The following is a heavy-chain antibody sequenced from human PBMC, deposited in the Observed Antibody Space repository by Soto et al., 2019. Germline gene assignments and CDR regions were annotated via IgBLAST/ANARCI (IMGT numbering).Heavy chain of an antibody. Sequence: QVQLQESGPGLVKPSGTLSLTCAVSGDSVSSPYYWCWVRQPPGKGLEWIGEVFHTGTTSYNPSLRSRVTISMDKSNNQFSLDLSSVTAADTAVYYCAMSAGWYSVHSWGPGTLVIVSS. CDR1: GDSVSSPYY. D-gene: IGHD6-19*01. CDR2: VFHTGTT. CDR3: AMSAGWYSVHS. J-gene: IGHJ4*02. V-gene: IGHV4-4*02.